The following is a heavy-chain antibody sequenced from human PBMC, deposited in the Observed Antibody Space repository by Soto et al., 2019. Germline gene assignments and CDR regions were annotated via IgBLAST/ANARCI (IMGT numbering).Heavy chain of an antibody. J-gene: IGHJ6*02. CDR1: GFSLSTSGVG. D-gene: IGHD3-3*01. V-gene: IGHV2-5*02. CDR2: IYWDDDK. CDR3: AHSTVDFWSGYLTSHYYYYGMDV. Sequence: QITLKESGPTLVKPTQTLTLTCTFSGFSLSTSGVGVGWIRQPPGKALEWLALIYWDDDKRYSPSLKSRLTITKDTSKNQVVLTMTNMDPVHTATYYCAHSTVDFWSGYLTSHYYYYGMDVWGQGTTVTVSS.